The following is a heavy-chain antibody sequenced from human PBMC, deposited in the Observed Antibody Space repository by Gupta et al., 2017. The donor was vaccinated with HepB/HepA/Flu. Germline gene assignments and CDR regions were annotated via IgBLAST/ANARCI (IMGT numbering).Heavy chain of an antibody. CDR2: ITGSGGKT. D-gene: IGHD3-9*01. Sequence: EVQLLESGGDLVQPGESLRLSCVASGFSFSTYAMSWVRQAPGKGLEGVSAITGSGGKTYYADSVKGRFTISRDSSKNILFLQMKSLRAEDTAVYYCAKDLGYYDILTGYSPSFFDYWGQGTLVTVSS. J-gene: IGHJ4*02. V-gene: IGHV3-23*01. CDR1: GFSFSTYA. CDR3: AKDLGYYDILTGYSPSFFDY.